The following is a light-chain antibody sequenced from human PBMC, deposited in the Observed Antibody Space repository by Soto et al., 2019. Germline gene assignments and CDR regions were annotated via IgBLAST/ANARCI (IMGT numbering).Light chain of an antibody. CDR2: GVF. J-gene: IGKJ1*01. CDR3: QQYDISPRT. CDR1: QGIGDT. Sequence: EVVMTQSPATLSVSPGEGVTLSCRASQGIGDTLAWYQQKPGQAPRVLIYGVFSRATGIPDRFSGSGSGTDFTLTISRLEPEDSAVYYCQQYDISPRTFGQGTKVDIK. V-gene: IGKV3-20*01.